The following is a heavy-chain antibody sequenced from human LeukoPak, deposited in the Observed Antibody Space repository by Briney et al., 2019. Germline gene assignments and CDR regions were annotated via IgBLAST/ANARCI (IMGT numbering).Heavy chain of an antibody. CDR3: ASGYDSSGYYYRY. D-gene: IGHD3-22*01. V-gene: IGHV1-2*02. Sequence: ASVTVSCKASGYTFTGYYMYWVRQAPEQGLEWMGWINPSSGATNYAQKFQGRVSMTRDTSISTVYMELNRLRSDDTAVYYCASGYDSSGYYYRYWGQGTLVTVSS. CDR2: INPSSGAT. CDR1: GYTFTGYY. J-gene: IGHJ4*02.